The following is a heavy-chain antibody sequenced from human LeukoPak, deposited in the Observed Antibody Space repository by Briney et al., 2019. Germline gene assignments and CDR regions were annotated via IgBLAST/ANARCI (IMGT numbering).Heavy chain of an antibody. CDR3: ARNSCPSGTCYDNRGYFDY. J-gene: IGHJ4*02. V-gene: IGHV4-39*07. D-gene: IGHD2-15*01. Sequence: SETLSLTCTVSGGSISSSSYYWGWIRQPPGKGLEWIGSIYYSGSTYYNPSLKSRVTISVDTSKNQFSLELSSVTAADTAVYYCARNSCPSGTCYDNRGYFDYWGQGTLVTVSS. CDR2: IYYSGST. CDR1: GGSISSSSYY.